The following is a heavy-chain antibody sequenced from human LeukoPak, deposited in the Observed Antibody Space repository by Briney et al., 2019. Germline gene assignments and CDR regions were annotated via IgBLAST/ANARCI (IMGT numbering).Heavy chain of an antibody. CDR2: IYYSGST. V-gene: IGHV4-39*01. CDR3: AGLYASGSYYGY. J-gene: IGHJ4*02. CDR1: GDSISSSSYY. Sequence: SETLSLTCTVSGDSISSSSYYWGWIRQPPGKGLEWIGSIYYSGSTYYNPSLKSRVTISVDTSKNQFSLKLSSVAAADTAVYYCAGLYASGSYYGYWGQVTLVTVSS. D-gene: IGHD3-10*01.